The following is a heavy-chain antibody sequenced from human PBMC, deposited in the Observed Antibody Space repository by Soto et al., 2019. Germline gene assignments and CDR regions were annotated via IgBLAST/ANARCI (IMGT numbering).Heavy chain of an antibody. V-gene: IGHV1-2*04. J-gene: IGHJ4*02. CDR2: INPNSGGT. Sequence: GASVKVSCTASAHTFTGYYIHCVRQAPGQGLEWMGWINPNSGGTNYAQKFQGWVTMTRDTSISTAYMELSRLRSDDTAVYYCARGRGDYYDSSGYYYFDYWGQGTLVTVSS. CDR3: ARGRGDYYDSSGYYYFDY. D-gene: IGHD3-22*01. CDR1: AHTFTGYY.